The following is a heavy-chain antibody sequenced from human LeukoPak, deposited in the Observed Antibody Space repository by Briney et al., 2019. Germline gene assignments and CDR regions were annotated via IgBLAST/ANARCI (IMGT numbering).Heavy chain of an antibody. V-gene: IGHV3-30*03. CDR1: GFTFSSFG. CDR3: ATSLRYFDWLRNFDY. Sequence: PGGSLRLSCAASGFTFSSFGMHWVRQAPGKGLEWVAVISYDGSNKYYADSVEGRFTISRDNSKNTLYLQMSSLKSEDTAVYYCATSLRYFDWLRNFDYWGQGTLVTVSS. D-gene: IGHD3-9*01. J-gene: IGHJ4*02. CDR2: ISYDGSNK.